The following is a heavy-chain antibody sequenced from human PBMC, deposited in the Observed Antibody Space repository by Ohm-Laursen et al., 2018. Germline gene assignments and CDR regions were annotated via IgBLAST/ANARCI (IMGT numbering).Heavy chain of an antibody. CDR1: GGAISSYY. CDR3: AGRGY. D-gene: IGHD1-26*01. CDR2: INISGT. J-gene: IGHJ4*02. V-gene: IGHV4-4*07. Sequence: SETLSLTCTLSGGAISSYYWSWIRQPPGKGLEWLGRINISGTNYNPSLKSRVTMSVDTSKNKFSLNLSSVTAADTAVYYCAGRGYWGQGTLVTVSS.